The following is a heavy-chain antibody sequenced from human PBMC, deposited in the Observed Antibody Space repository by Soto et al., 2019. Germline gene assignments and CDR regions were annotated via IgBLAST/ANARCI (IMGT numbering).Heavy chain of an antibody. CDR3: ARDYGGKGWFDP. CDR2: IYYSGST. Sequence: SETLSLSCTVSGGSISSGGYYWSWIRQHPGKGLEWIGYIYYSGSTYYNPSLKSRVTISVDTSKNQFSLKLGSVTAADTAVYYCARDYGGKGWFDPWGQGTLVTVSS. J-gene: IGHJ5*02. D-gene: IGHD4-17*01. V-gene: IGHV4-31*03. CDR1: GGSISSGGYY.